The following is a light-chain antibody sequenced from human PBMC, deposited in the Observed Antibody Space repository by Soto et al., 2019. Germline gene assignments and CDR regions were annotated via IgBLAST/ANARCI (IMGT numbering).Light chain of an antibody. CDR3: SSHAGSNNYV. V-gene: IGLV1-40*01. J-gene: IGLJ1*01. CDR1: SSNIGAGID. Sequence: QSVLTQPPSVSGAPGQRVTISCTGSSSNIGAGIDVHWYQKFPGTAPKLLIYANTNRPSGVPDRFSGSKSGTSASLAITGLQAEDEADYYCSSHAGSNNYVFGTGTKLTVL. CDR2: ANT.